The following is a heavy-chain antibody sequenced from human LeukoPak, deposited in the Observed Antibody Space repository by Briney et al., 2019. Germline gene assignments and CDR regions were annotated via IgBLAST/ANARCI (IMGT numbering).Heavy chain of an antibody. CDR2: IYYDGGT. CDR3: ARINYGDY. CDR1: GGSVSSSSYY. Sequence: SETLSLTCTVSGGSVSSSSYYWGWIRQPPGKGLEWIGTIYYDGGTYYNPSLKSRVTISVDTSKNQFSLKLSSVTAADTAVYYCARINYGDYWGQGTLVTVSS. J-gene: IGHJ4*02. V-gene: IGHV4-39*07.